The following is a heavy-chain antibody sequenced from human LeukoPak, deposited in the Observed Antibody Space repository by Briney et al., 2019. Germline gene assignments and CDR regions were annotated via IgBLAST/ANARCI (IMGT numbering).Heavy chain of an antibody. CDR1: GFTFSDCA. J-gene: IGHJ4*02. CDR2: IKNKANTYAT. Sequence: GGSLKLSCAASGFTFSDCAIHWVRQASGKGLEWVGRIKNKANTYATAYAASVKGRFTISRDDSKNTAYLQMNSLKTEDTAVYYCARLLDTSDYHYKGFDYWGQGTLVTVSS. V-gene: IGHV3-73*01. CDR3: ARLLDTSDYHYKGFDY. D-gene: IGHD3-22*01.